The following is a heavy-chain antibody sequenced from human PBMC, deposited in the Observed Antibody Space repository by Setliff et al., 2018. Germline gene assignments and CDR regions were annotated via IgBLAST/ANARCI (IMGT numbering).Heavy chain of an antibody. V-gene: IGHV4-61*09. Sequence: SETLSLTCTVSGGSISSGSYYWNWIRQPAGKALEWIGHIFTRGSTNYNPSLKSRVTISVDTSKNQFSLKLSSVTAADTAVYYCARDPASPAAAGGWFDPWGQGTLVTVSS. CDR1: GGSISSGSYY. J-gene: IGHJ5*02. CDR2: IFTRGST. D-gene: IGHD6-13*01. CDR3: ARDPASPAAAGGWFDP.